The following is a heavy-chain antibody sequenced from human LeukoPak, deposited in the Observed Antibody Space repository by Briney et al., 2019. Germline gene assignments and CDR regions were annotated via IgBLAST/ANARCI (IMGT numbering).Heavy chain of an antibody. CDR3: ARDGGYCTNGVCYRDAFDI. CDR1: GYTFTDYY. D-gene: IGHD2-8*01. CDR2: INPNSGGT. J-gene: IGHJ3*02. V-gene: IGHV1-2*02. Sequence: ASVKVSCKASGYTFTDYYMHWVRQAPGQGLEWMGWINPNSGGTNYAQKFQGRVTMTRDTSISTAYMELSRLRSDDTAVYYGARDGGYCTNGVCYRDAFDIWGQGTMVTVSS.